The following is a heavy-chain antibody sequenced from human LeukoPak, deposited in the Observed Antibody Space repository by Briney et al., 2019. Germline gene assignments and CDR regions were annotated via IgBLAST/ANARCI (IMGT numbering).Heavy chain of an antibody. V-gene: IGHV7-4-1*02. CDR3: ARVSEYYDFWSGYCNWFDP. J-gene: IGHJ5*02. CDR2: INTNTGNP. CDR1: GYTFTSYA. D-gene: IGHD3-3*01. Sequence: ASVKVSCKASGYTFTSYAMNWVRQAPGQGLEWMGWINTNTGNPTYAQGFTGRFVFSLDTSVSTAYLQISSLKAEDTAVYYCARVSEYYDFWSGYCNWFDPWGQGTLVTVSS.